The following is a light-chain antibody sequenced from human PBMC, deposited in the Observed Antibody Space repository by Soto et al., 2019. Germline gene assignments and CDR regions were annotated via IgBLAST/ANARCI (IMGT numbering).Light chain of an antibody. J-gene: IGLJ1*01. CDR2: EDN. CDR1: SSNIENNY. CDR3: ATWDSSLSGGV. Sequence: QSVLTQPPSVSAAPGQKVTISCSGSSSNIENNYVSWYRQLPGTAPKLLIYEDNKRPSGIPDRFSGSKSGTLATLGITGLETGDEADYYCATWDSSLSGGVFGTGTKVTVL. V-gene: IGLV1-51*02.